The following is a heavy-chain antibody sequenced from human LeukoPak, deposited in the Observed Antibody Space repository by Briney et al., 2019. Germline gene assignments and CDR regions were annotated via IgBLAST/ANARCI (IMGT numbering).Heavy chain of an antibody. CDR3: ARGKTVADFDY. CDR2: IGSGGRSI. Sequence: GGSLRLSCAASGFTFSSYAMNWVRQAPGKGLEWVSNIGSGGRSIYYADSVKGRFTISRDNAKNSLYLQMNSLRAEDTAVYYCARGKTVADFDYWGQGTLVTVSS. CDR1: GFTFSSYA. D-gene: IGHD6-19*01. J-gene: IGHJ4*02. V-gene: IGHV3-48*03.